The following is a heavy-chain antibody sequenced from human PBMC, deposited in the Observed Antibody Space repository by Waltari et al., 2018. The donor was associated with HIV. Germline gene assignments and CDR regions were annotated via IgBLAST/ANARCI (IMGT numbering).Heavy chain of an antibody. J-gene: IGHJ1*01. Sequence: EVQLVESGGGLVKPGGSLRLFCAASGFRFPKAWIPWVRKAPGKGLEWVGHIKRKTDDGTADYAAAVKGRFTISREDSKNLLYLQMNSLKIEDTAVYFCATDVIGHDWGQGTVVTVSS. V-gene: IGHV3-15*01. D-gene: IGHD3-10*01. CDR1: GFRFPKAW. CDR2: IKRKTDDGTA. CDR3: ATDVIGHD.